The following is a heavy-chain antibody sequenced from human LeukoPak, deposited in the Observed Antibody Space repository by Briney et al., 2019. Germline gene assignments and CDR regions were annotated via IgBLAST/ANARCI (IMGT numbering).Heavy chain of an antibody. CDR2: ISSSGSTI. Sequence: GGSLRLSCAASGFTFSDYYMSWIRQAPGKGLEWVSYISSSGSTIYYADSVKGRFTISRDNAKNSLYLQMNSLRAEDTAVYYCARAARPNGYYYYYMDVWGKGTTVTVSS. J-gene: IGHJ6*03. CDR1: GFTFSDYY. D-gene: IGHD6-6*01. V-gene: IGHV3-11*04. CDR3: ARAARPNGYYYYYMDV.